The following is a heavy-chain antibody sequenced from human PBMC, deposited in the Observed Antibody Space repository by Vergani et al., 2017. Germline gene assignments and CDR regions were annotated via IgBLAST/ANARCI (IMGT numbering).Heavy chain of an antibody. D-gene: IGHD3-16*01. CDR2: IQFDGSNQ. J-gene: IGHJ4*02. CDR1: GCTLSNYD. CDR3: AKHFRGWGIDY. V-gene: IGHV3-30*02. Sequence: QVQLVESGGGVVQRGGSLRLPCATSGCTLSNYDMQRIRQGPGKGLEFVAFIQFDGSNQYYADSVKGRFTLSRDFSKNTLYLQMNSLRTDDTATYYCAKHFRGWGIDYWGQGTQVIVSS.